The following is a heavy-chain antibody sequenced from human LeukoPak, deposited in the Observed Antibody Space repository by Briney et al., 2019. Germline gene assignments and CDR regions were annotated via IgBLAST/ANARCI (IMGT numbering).Heavy chain of an antibody. V-gene: IGHV1-69*13. D-gene: IGHD6-19*01. J-gene: IGHJ6*02. CDR1: GGTFISYA. CDR2: IIPIFGTA. Sequence: ASVKVSCKASGGTFISYAISWVRQAPGQGLEWMGGIIPIFGTANYAQKFQGRVTITADESTSTAYMELSSLRSEDTAVYYCARDRGIAVAGTGYYYGMDVWGQGTTVTVSS. CDR3: ARDRGIAVAGTGYYYGMDV.